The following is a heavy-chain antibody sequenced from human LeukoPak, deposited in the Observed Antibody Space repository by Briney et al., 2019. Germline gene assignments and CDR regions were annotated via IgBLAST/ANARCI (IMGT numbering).Heavy chain of an antibody. CDR2: ISGSGAAT. CDR1: GFTFSNAG. J-gene: IGHJ4*02. Sequence: GGSLRLSCAASGFTFSNAGMGWVRQAPGKGLEWVSAISGSGAATYYADSVKVRFTISRDNSKNTLYLQMNSLRAEDTAIYYCAKTGNNNEGSFDFWGQGTLVTVSS. CDR3: AKTGNNNEGSFDF. D-gene: IGHD1/OR15-1a*01. V-gene: IGHV3-23*01.